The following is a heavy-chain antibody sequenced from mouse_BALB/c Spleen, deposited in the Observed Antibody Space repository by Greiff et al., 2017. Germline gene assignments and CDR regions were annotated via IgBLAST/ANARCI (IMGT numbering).Heavy chain of an antibody. CDR2: ISYSGST. CDR1: GYSITSDYA. J-gene: IGHJ4*01. CDR3: PRIGRYGYYAMDY. D-gene: IGHD2-14*01. Sequence: EVQLQESGPGLVKPSQSLSLTCTVTGYSITSDYAWNWIRQFPGNKLEWMGYISYSGSTSYNPSLKSRISITRDTSKNQFFLQLNSVTTEDTATYYCPRIGRYGYYAMDYWGQGTSVTVSS. V-gene: IGHV3-2*02.